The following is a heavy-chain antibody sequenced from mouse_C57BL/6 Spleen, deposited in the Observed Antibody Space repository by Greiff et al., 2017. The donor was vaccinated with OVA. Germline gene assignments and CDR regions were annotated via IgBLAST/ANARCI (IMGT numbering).Heavy chain of an antibody. V-gene: IGHV1-52*01. Sequence: VQLQQPGAELVRPGSSVKLSCKASGYTFTSYWMHWVKQRPIQGLEWIGNIDPSDSETHYTQKFKDKATLTVDNSSSQAYMQLSSLTSEDSAVYSCARGEGYYSKGAYWGQGTLVTVSA. CDR3: ARGEGYYSKGAY. CDR2: IDPSDSET. J-gene: IGHJ3*01. D-gene: IGHD2-5*01. CDR1: GYTFTSYW.